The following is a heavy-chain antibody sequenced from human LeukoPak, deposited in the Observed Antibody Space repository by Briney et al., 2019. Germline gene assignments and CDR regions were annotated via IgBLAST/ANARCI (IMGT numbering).Heavy chain of an antibody. CDR3: ARDVSVSGMDV. D-gene: IGHD5/OR15-5a*01. Sequence: GGSLRLSCAASGFTFTNYWISWVRQAPGKGLEWVANIKTDGSEKYYVDSVKGRFTISRDSPKNSVYLHMNSLRAEDTAIYYCARDVSVSGMDVWGQGTTVTVSS. CDR2: IKTDGSEK. V-gene: IGHV3-7*01. J-gene: IGHJ6*02. CDR1: GFTFTNYW.